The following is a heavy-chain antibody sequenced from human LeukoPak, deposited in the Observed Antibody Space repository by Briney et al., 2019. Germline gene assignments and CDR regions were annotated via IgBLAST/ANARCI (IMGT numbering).Heavy chain of an antibody. CDR1: GFTFSSYT. D-gene: IGHD5-12*01. CDR3: ARGGYSGYDVLGFYFDY. J-gene: IGHJ4*02. Sequence: GGSLRLSCAASGFTFSSYTMHWVRQAPGKGLEWVSSISSSSSYIYYAVSVKGRFTISRDNAKNSLYLQMNSLRAGDTAVYYCARGGYSGYDVLGFYFDYWGQGTLVTVSS. V-gene: IGHV3-21*01. CDR2: ISSSSSYI.